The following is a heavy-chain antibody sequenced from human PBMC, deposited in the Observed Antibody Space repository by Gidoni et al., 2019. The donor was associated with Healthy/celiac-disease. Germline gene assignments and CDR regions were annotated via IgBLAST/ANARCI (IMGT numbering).Heavy chain of an antibody. V-gene: IGHV3-23*01. CDR1: GFTFSSYA. CDR3: AKEGVSYCSSTSCRWTYYYYMDV. J-gene: IGHJ6*03. Sequence: EVQLLESGGGLVQPGGSLRLSCAASGFTFSSYAMSWVRQAPGKGLEWVSAISGSGGSTYYADSVKGRFTISRDNSKNTLYLQMNSLRAEDTAVYYCAKEGVSYCSSTSCRWTYYYYMDVWGKGTTVTVSS. CDR2: ISGSGGST. D-gene: IGHD2-2*01.